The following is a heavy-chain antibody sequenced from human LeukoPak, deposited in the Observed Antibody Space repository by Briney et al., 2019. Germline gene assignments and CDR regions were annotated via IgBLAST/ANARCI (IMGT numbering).Heavy chain of an antibody. V-gene: IGHV3-21*01. D-gene: IGHD6-13*01. J-gene: IGHJ4*02. CDR1: GFTFSSYS. Sequence: GGSLRLSCAASGFTFSSYSMNWVRQAPGQGLEWVSPISSSSSYIYYADSVKGRFTISRDNAKNSLYLQMNSLRAEDTAVYYCAREGSSLVSDYWGQGTLVTVSS. CDR2: ISSSSSYI. CDR3: AREGSSLVSDY.